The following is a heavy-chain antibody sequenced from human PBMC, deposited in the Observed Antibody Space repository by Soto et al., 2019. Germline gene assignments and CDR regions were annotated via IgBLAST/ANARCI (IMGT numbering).Heavy chain of an antibody. J-gene: IGHJ4*02. CDR2: INHSGST. V-gene: IGHV4-34*01. CDR3: ASNYYDSSGQNTPPPFDY. D-gene: IGHD3-22*01. CDR1: GGNCSGYY. Sequence: LETMSHRYAVYGGNCSGYYGLRILKHPGKGLEWIGEINHSGSTNYNPSLKSRVTISVDTSKNQFSLKLSSVTAADTAVYYCASNYYDSSGQNTPPPFDYWGQGTLVTVSS.